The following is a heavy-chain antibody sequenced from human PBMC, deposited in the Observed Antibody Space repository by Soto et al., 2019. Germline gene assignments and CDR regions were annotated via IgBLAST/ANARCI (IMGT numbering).Heavy chain of an antibody. CDR3: ARRAHITGTSGYYYGMDV. Sequence: SETLSLTCAVYGGSFSGYYWSWIRQPPGKGLEWIGEINHSGSTNYNPSLKSRVTISVDTSKNQFSLKLSSVTAADTAVYYCARRAHITGTSGYYYGMDVWGQGTTVTVSS. J-gene: IGHJ6*02. CDR1: GGSFSGYY. V-gene: IGHV4-34*01. CDR2: INHSGST. D-gene: IGHD1-20*01.